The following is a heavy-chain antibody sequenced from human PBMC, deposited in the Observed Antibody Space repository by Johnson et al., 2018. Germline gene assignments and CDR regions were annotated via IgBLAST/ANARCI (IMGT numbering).Heavy chain of an antibody. CDR1: GFTFSSYW. V-gene: IGHV3-7*01. D-gene: IGHD6-13*01. CDR3: ARESRYSSSWYGADYYYYMDV. J-gene: IGHJ6*03. CDR2: IKQDGSEK. Sequence: VQLVESGGGLVQPGGSLRLSCAASGFTFSSYWMSWVRQAPGKGLEWVATIKQDGSEKYYGDSVQGRFTISRDNAKNSLYLQMNSLRAEDTAVYYCARESRYSSSWYGADYYYYMDVWGKGTTVTVSS.